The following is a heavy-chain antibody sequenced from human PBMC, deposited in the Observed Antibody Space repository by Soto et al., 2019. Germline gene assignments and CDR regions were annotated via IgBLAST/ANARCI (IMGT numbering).Heavy chain of an antibody. V-gene: IGHV3-21*01. CDR1: GFAFNNYG. Sequence: GGSLRLSCTVSGFAFNNYGINWVRQAPGKGLEWVSSISKGDYTYYSDSVKGRFTISRDNAKNSVSLQMNTLRVEDTAVYYCAREDSIIIPAVSDFWGQGTLVTVS. D-gene: IGHD2-2*01. CDR2: ISKGDYT. J-gene: IGHJ4*02. CDR3: AREDSIIIPAVSDF.